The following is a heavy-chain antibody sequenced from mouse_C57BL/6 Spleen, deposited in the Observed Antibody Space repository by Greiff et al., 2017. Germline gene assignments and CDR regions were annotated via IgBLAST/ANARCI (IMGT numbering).Heavy chain of an antibody. V-gene: IGHV1-54*01. J-gene: IGHJ4*01. CDR1: GYAFTNYL. CDR2: INPGSGGT. CDR3: ASGDYGYDAMDY. D-gene: IGHD1-1*02. Sequence: VKLMESGAELVRPGTSVKVSCKASGYAFTNYLIEWVKQRPGQGLEWIGVINPGSGGTNYNEKFKGKATLTADQSSSTAYMQLSSLTSEDSAVYFCASGDYGYDAMDYWGQGTSVTVSS.